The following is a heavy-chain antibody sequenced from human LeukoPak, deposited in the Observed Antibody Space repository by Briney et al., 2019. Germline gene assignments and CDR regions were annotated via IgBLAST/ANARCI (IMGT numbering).Heavy chain of an antibody. Sequence: ASVKVSCKASGYTFTSYDINWVRQATGQGLEWMGWMNPNSGNTGYAQKFQGRVTMTRNTSISTAYMELSSLRSEDTAVYYCARTSRFGESDAFDIWGQGTMVTVSS. CDR2: MNPNSGNT. V-gene: IGHV1-8*01. D-gene: IGHD3-10*01. CDR1: GYTFTSYD. CDR3: ARTSRFGESDAFDI. J-gene: IGHJ3*02.